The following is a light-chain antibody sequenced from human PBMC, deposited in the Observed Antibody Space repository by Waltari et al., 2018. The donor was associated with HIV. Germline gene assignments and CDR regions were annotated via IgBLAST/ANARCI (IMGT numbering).Light chain of an antibody. CDR2: DAS. CDR1: QRVGSL. J-gene: IGKJ5*01. Sequence: ETVLTQSPGTLALSPGERATLSCRARQRVGSLLAWYQQRPGPTPRLLIYDASTRATGIPVRFSGSGSGTAFTLAISSLEPEDFAVYYCQHRMVWPPKVTFGQGTRLEIK. CDR3: QHRMVWPPKVT. V-gene: IGKV3-11*01.